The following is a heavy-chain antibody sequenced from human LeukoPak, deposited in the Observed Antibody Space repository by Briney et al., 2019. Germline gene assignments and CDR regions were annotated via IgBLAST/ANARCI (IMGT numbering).Heavy chain of an antibody. J-gene: IGHJ5*02. CDR1: GFTFSDYA. CDR2: ISGTGSST. D-gene: IGHD2-2*02. Sequence: GGSLRLSCVASGFTFSDYAMNWVRQAPGKGLEWVSTISGTGSSTYYADSAKGRFTISRDNSKDTLFLQLNSLTAADTAMYFCAKASVAIPQYCNSWGQGTLVAVSS. V-gene: IGHV3-23*01. CDR3: AKASVAIPQYCNS.